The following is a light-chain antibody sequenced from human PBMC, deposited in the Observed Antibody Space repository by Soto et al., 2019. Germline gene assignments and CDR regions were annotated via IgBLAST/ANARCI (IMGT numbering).Light chain of an antibody. Sequence: EIVMTQSPATLSVSPGASATLSSRASHRVSTYLAWYQQKPGQAPRLLIYDVSTRATGIPDRFSGSGSGTEFTLTISSLHFEDIAVYYCQQYNNWPLTFGGGTKVEIK. J-gene: IGKJ4*01. V-gene: IGKV3-15*01. CDR2: DVS. CDR3: QQYNNWPLT. CDR1: HRVSTY.